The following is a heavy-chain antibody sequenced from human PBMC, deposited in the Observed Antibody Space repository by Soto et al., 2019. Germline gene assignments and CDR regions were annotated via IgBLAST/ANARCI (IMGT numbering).Heavy chain of an antibody. CDR2: ISWNSGSI. D-gene: IGHD6-13*01. CDR1: GFTFDDYA. V-gene: IGHV3-9*01. CDR3: AKDRYGIAASGFDY. Sequence: EVQLVESGGGLVQPGRSLRLSCAASGFTFDDYAMHWVRQAPGKGLEWVSGISWNSGSIGYADSVKGRFTISRDNAKNSLYLQMSSLRAEDTALYYCAKDRYGIAASGFDYWGQGTLVTVSS. J-gene: IGHJ4*02.